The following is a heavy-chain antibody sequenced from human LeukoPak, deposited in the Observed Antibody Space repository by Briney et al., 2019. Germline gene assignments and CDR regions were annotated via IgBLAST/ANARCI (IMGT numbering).Heavy chain of an antibody. Sequence: PGGSLRLSCAASGFTFSSYAMSWVRQAPGKGLEWVSATSASGGDTYYADSVKGRFTISRDNSKNTLFLQMNSLRAEDTAVYYCGKGERSDSGAYYYAFGGQGTPVTVSS. D-gene: IGHD3-22*01. CDR1: GFTFSSYA. CDR3: GKGERSDSGAYYYAF. CDR2: TSASGGDT. V-gene: IGHV3-23*01. J-gene: IGHJ4*02.